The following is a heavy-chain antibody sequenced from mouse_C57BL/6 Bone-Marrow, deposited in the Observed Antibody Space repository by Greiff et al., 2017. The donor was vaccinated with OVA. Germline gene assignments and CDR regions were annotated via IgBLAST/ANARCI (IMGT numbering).Heavy chain of an antibody. D-gene: IGHD2-3*01. CDR3: ARGLLRNAY. CDR1: GYTFTSYW. Sequence: QVQLQPGAELVKPGASVKMSCKASGYTFTSYWITWVKQRPGQGLEWIGDIYPGSGSTNYNEKFKSKATLTVDTSSSTAYMQLSSLTSEDSAVYYCARGLLRNAYWGQGTLVTVSA. CDR2: IYPGSGST. V-gene: IGHV1-55*01. J-gene: IGHJ3*01.